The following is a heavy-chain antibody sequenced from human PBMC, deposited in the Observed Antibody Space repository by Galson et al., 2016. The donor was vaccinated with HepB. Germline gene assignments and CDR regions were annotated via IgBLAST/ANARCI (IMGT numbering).Heavy chain of an antibody. CDR2: VHDSGRT. J-gene: IGHJ5*02. Sequence: ETLSLTCTVSGGSISNHYWSWIRQTPGKGLEWIGYVHDSGRTSYNPSLRSRVNMSADTSKRNFSLKLRSVTAADMAVYYCARDSREGYFDWLDNWGQGTLVTVSS. CDR1: GGSISNHY. D-gene: IGHD3-9*01. CDR3: ARDSREGYFDWLDN. V-gene: IGHV4-59*11.